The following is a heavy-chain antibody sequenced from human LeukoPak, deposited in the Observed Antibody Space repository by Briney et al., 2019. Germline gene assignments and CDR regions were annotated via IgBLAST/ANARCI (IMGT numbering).Heavy chain of an antibody. D-gene: IGHD1-26*01. CDR3: TRRELPDEYNWFDP. V-gene: IGHV3-73*01. CDR1: GFTFSGSA. J-gene: IGHJ5*02. CDR2: IRSKANSYAT. Sequence: PGGSLRLSCAASGFTFSGSATHWVRQASGKGLEWIGRIRSKANSYATAYAASVKGRFTISRDDSKNTAYLQMNSLKTEDTAVYYCTRRELPDEYNWFDPWGQGTLVTVSS.